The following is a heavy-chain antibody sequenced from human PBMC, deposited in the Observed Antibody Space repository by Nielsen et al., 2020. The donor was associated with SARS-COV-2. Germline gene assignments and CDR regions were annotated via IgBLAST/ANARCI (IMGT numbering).Heavy chain of an antibody. Sequence: GGSLRLSCAASGFTFSSYSMNWVRQAPGKGLEWVSSISSSSSYIYYADSVKGRFTISRDNAKNSLYLQMNSLRAEDTAVYYCARLASSSWHFDYWGQGTLVTVSS. CDR3: ARLASSSWHFDY. CDR1: GFTFSSYS. CDR2: ISSSSSYI. J-gene: IGHJ4*02. D-gene: IGHD6-13*01. V-gene: IGHV3-21*01.